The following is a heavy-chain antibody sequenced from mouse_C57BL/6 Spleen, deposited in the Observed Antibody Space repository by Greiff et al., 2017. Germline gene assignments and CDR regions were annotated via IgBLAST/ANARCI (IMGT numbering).Heavy chain of an antibody. Sequence: QVTLKVSGPGILQSSQTLSLTCSFSGFSLSTSGMGVSWIRQPSGKGLEWLAHIYWDDDKRYNPSLKSRLTISKDTSRNQVFLMLISVKTADTAAYYCSRRGVLAYYGYYVYAMDYWGQGTSVTVSS. CDR2: IYWDDDK. J-gene: IGHJ4*01. CDR1: GFSLSTSGMG. V-gene: IGHV8-12*01. CDR3: SRRGVLAYYGYYVYAMDY. D-gene: IGHD2-3*01.